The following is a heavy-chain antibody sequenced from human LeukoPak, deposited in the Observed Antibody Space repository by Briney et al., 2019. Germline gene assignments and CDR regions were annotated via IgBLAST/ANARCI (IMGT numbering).Heavy chain of an antibody. J-gene: IGHJ6*03. CDR2: MNPNSGNT. D-gene: IGHD4-23*01. Sequence: GASVKVSCKASGYTFTSYDINWVRQATGQGLEWMGWMNPNSGNTGYAQKFQGRVTIARNTSISTAYMELSSLRSEDTAVYYCARGLSVVTPGGTGYYYMDVWGKGTTVTVSS. V-gene: IGHV1-8*03. CDR3: ARGLSVVTPGGTGYYYMDV. CDR1: GYTFTSYD.